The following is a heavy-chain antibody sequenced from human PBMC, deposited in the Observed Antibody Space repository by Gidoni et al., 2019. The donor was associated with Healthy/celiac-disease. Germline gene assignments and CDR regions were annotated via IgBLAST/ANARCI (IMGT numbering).Heavy chain of an antibody. CDR1: GGSIRSGGYS. J-gene: IGHJ2*01. D-gene: IGHD6-25*01. CDR3: ARDVAAGDWYFDL. CDR2: IYHSGST. V-gene: IGHV4-30-2*01. Sequence: QLQLQESGSGLVKPSQTLSLTCAVSGGSIRSGGYSWSWIRQPPGKGLEWIGYIYHSGSTYYNPSLKSRVTISVDRSKNQFSLKLSSVTAADTAGYYWARDVAAGDWYFDLWGRGTLVTVSS.